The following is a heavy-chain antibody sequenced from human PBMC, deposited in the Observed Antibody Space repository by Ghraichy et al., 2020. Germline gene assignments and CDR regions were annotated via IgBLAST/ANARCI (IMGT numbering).Heavy chain of an antibody. CDR1: GFTSSSYS. CDR2: ISSGSSTI. J-gene: IGHJ4*02. Sequence: ESLNISCVASGFTSSSYSMNWVRQAPGKGLEWLSYISSGSSTIYYADSVKGRFTISRDNAKNSLYLQMNSLRDEDTAVYYCARDRIAVAGFDYWGQGTLVTVSS. D-gene: IGHD6-19*01. V-gene: IGHV3-48*02. CDR3: ARDRIAVAGFDY.